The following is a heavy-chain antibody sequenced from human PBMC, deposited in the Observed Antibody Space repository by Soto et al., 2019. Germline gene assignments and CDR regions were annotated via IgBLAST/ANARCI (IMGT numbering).Heavy chain of an antibody. CDR1: GYTFTSYA. J-gene: IGHJ6*02. Sequence: GASVKVSCKASGYTFTSYAMHWVRQAPGQRLEWMGWINAGNGNTKYSQKFQGRVTITRDTSASTAYMELSSLRSEDTAVYYCARWSIVGATTLGMDVWGQGTTVTVYS. D-gene: IGHD1-26*01. CDR2: INAGNGNT. CDR3: ARWSIVGATTLGMDV. V-gene: IGHV1-3*01.